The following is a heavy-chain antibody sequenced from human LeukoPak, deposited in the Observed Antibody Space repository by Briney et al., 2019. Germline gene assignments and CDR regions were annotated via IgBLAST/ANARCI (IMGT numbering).Heavy chain of an antibody. CDR3: RGVGVVLVRGFYWFDA. J-gene: IGHJ5*02. CDR1: GYSFTSYW. D-gene: IGHD2-21*01. Sequence: GESLKISCKGSGYSFTSYWIGWVRQMPGKGLEWMGIIYPGDSDTRYSPSFQGQVTISADKSISTAYLQWSSLKASDTAMYYCRGVGVVLVRGFYWFDAWGQGSMVSVFS. CDR2: IYPGDSDT. V-gene: IGHV5-51*01.